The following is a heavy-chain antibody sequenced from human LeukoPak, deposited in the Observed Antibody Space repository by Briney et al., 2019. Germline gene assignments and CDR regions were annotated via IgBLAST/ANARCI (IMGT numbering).Heavy chain of an antibody. CDR1: GLTLSNYY. D-gene: IGHD3-3*02. J-gene: IGHJ4*02. CDR3: ASDISNKGFDY. Sequence: GGSLRLSCAASGLTLSNYYMSWIRQAPGKGLEWVSYISNIGSTTHHADSVKGRFTISRDNAKNSLYLQVNSLRAEDTAVYYCASDISNKGFDYWGQGTLVTVSS. V-gene: IGHV3-11*04. CDR2: ISNIGSTT.